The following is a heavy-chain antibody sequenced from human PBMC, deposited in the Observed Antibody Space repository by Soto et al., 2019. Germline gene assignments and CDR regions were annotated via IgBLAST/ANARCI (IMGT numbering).Heavy chain of an antibody. D-gene: IGHD2-2*03. CDR3: ARVGSPDGYCSSTSCDAFDI. CDR1: GYTFTSYG. Sequence: ASVKVSCKASGYTFTSYGISWVRQAPGQGLEWMGWISAYNGNTNYAQKLQGRVTMTTDTSTSTAYMELRSLRYDDTAVYYCARVGSPDGYCSSTSCDAFDIWGQGTMVTVSS. V-gene: IGHV1-18*01. CDR2: ISAYNGNT. J-gene: IGHJ3*02.